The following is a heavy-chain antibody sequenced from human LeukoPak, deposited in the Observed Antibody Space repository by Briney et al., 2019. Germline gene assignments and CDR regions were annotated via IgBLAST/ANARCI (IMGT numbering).Heavy chain of an antibody. Sequence: ASVKVSCKASGGTFSSYAISWVRQAPGQGLEWMGIINPSGGSTSYAQKFQGRVTMTRDTSTSTVYMELSSLRSEDTAVYYCARDQERPIFGVVIALDYWGQGTLVTVSS. D-gene: IGHD3-3*01. CDR3: ARDQERPIFGVVIALDY. CDR2: INPSGGST. J-gene: IGHJ4*02. V-gene: IGHV1-46*01. CDR1: GGTFSSYA.